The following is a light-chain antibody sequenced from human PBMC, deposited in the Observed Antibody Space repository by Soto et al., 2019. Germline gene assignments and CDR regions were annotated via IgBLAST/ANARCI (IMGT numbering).Light chain of an antibody. J-gene: IGKJ1*01. CDR2: GAS. Sequence: EIVFTQSPGTLSLSPGERVTLSCRASQSVSSSYLAWYQQKPGQAPRLLIYGASNRATGIPDRFSGSGSGTDFTLTISRLEPEDFAVYYCQQYVSSPWAFGQGTKVDIK. CDR1: QSVSSSY. CDR3: QQYVSSPWA. V-gene: IGKV3-20*01.